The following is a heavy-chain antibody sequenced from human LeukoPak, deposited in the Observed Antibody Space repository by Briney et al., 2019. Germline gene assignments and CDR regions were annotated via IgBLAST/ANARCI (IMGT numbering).Heavy chain of an antibody. V-gene: IGHV4-39*07. CDR1: GGSISSSSYY. CDR3: ARDPTHGAVDI. J-gene: IGHJ3*02. CDR2: IYYSGST. D-gene: IGHD4-11*01. Sequence: SETLSLTCTVSGGSISSSSYYWGWIRRPPGKGLEWIGSIYYSGSTYYNPSLKSRVTISVDTSKNQFSLKLSSVTAADTAVYYCARDPTHGAVDIWGQGTMVTVSS.